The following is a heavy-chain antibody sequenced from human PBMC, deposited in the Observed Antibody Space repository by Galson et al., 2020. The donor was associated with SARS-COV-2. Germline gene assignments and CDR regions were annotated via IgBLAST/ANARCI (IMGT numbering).Heavy chain of an antibody. Sequence: PGGSLRLSCAASGFTFSTYWMSWVRQAPGKGLEWVANVKQDGSDRYYVDSVKSRFTISSDYARNSVYLQMNSLRAEDTAVYYCARGQDGYHDFWGQGTLVTVSS. CDR1: GFTFSTYW. CDR2: VKQDGSDR. J-gene: IGHJ4*02. CDR3: ARGQDGYHDF. D-gene: IGHD5-18*01. V-gene: IGHV3-7*01.